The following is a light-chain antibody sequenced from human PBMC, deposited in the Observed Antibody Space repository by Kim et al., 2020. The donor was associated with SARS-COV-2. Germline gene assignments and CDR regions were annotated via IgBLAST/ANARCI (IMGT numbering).Light chain of an antibody. J-gene: IGKJ2*01. CDR2: GAS. CDR3: QQYNYWPPDT. CDR1: QSVSSN. V-gene: IGKV3-15*01. Sequence: ETVMTQSPATLSVSPGERATLSCRASQSVSSNLAWYQQKPGQAPRLLIYGASTRATGIPARFSGSGSGTEFTLTISSLQSEDFAVYYCQQYNYWPPDTFGQGTKLEIK.